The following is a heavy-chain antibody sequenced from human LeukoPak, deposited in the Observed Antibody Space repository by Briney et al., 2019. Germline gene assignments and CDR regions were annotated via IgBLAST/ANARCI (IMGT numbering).Heavy chain of an antibody. CDR1: GFTFSDYY. Sequence: GGSLRLSCAASGFTFSDYYMSWIRQAPGKGLEWVSYISSSSSYTDYADSVKGRFTISRDNAKNSLNLQMNSQRAEDTAVYYCARDSGYSGYSDYWGQGTLVTVSS. D-gene: IGHD5-12*01. J-gene: IGHJ4*02. V-gene: IGHV3-11*05. CDR3: ARDSGYSGYSDY. CDR2: ISSSSSYT.